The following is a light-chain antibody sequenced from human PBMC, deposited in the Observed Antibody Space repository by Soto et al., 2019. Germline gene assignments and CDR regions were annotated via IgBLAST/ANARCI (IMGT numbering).Light chain of an antibody. CDR1: QSVSSSS. Sequence: EIVLTQSPGTLSLSPGERATLSCRASQSVSSSSLAWYQQKPGQAPRLLIHGASTRATGIPDRFSGSGSGTDFTLIISRMESEDFAVYFCQHYGTSPPYTFAQGTKLEI. V-gene: IGKV3-20*01. CDR2: GAS. J-gene: IGKJ2*01. CDR3: QHYGTSPPYT.